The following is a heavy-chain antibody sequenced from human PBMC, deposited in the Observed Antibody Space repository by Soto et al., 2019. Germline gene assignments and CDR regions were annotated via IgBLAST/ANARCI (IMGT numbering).Heavy chain of an antibody. V-gene: IGHV3-23*01. CDR1: GFTFNTYA. J-gene: IGHJ4*02. CDR3: AKGATSSWYGGQFDC. D-gene: IGHD6-13*01. Sequence: EVQLLESGGGLVQPGGSVRLSCAASGFTFNTYAMKWVRQAPGKGLEWVSAISGSGGSTYYADSVKGRFTISRDNSEKTLYLQMNSLRAADTAVYYCAKGATSSWYGGQFDCWGQGTQVTVSS. CDR2: ISGSGGST.